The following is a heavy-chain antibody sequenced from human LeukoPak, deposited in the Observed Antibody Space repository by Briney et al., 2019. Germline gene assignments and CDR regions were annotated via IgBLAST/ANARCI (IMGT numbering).Heavy chain of an antibody. CDR2: SNYNETA. D-gene: IGHD3-10*01. CDR3: ARDPGLRGYYGSGSYLYYYYYYMDV. J-gene: IGHJ6*03. Sequence: PSETLSLTCAVYGGSFSNYFWTWIRQSPGKGLEWIGESNYNETAEYNPSLKSRLTISVDTSKNQFSLKLSSVTAADTAVYYCARDPGLRGYYGSGSYLYYYYYYMDVWGKGTTVTVSS. V-gene: IGHV4-34*01. CDR1: GGSFSNYF.